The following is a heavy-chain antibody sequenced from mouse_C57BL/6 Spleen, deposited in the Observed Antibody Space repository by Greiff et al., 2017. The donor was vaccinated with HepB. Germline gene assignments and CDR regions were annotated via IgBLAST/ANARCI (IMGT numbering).Heavy chain of an antibody. D-gene: IGHD1-2*01. CDR1: GYSITSGYG. V-gene: IGHV3-2*02. Sequence: EVQLQQSGPGLVKPSQSLSLTCTVTGYSITSGYGWNWIRQFPGNKLEWMGYISYSGSTNYNPSLKSRISITRDTSKNQFFLQLNSLTTEDTATYYCARTARIKYWSQGTTLTVSS. J-gene: IGHJ2*01. CDR3: ARTARIKY. CDR2: ISYSGST.